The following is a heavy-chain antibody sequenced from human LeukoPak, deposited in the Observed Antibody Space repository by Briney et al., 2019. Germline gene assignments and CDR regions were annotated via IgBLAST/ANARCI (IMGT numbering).Heavy chain of an antibody. CDR3: ARDGGWTGTQQLVLYYYYMDV. CDR2: INPNSGGT. D-gene: IGHD6-13*01. CDR1: GYTFTGYY. J-gene: IGHJ6*03. Sequence: ASVKVSCKASGYTFTGYYMHWVRQAPGQGLEWMGWINPNSGGTNYAQKFQGRVTMTRDTSISTAYMELSRLRSDDTAVYYCARDGGWTGTQQLVLYYYYMDVWGKGTTVTVSS. V-gene: IGHV1-2*02.